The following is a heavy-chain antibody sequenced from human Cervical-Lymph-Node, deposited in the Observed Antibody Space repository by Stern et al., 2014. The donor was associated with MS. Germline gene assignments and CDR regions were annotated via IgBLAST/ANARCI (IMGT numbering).Heavy chain of an antibody. CDR1: GYSFTIYY. Sequence: EVQLVQSGAEVKKPGESLKISCKLSGYSFTIYYIAWVRQMPGKGLEWMGVLSPYDSDTTYSPSFQGQVTISADKSNTTAYLQWSSLRASDTAMYYCARHVQGFDYWGQGTLVTVSS. CDR2: LSPYDSDT. J-gene: IGHJ4*02. CDR3: ARHVQGFDY. V-gene: IGHV5-51*01.